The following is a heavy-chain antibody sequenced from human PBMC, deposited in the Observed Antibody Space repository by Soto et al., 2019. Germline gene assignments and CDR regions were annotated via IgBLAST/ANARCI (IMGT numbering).Heavy chain of an antibody. CDR1: GYTFSSHA. Sequence: ASVKVSCKASGYTFSSHAMHWVRQAPGQRPEWMGWIDTGSGNRKYSQKFQGRVTFTRETSATTAYMELSSLRSEDTAVYYCARELYSGYGNNWFDSWGQGTLVTVSS. CDR3: ARELYSGYGNNWFDS. J-gene: IGHJ5*01. CDR2: IDTGSGNR. D-gene: IGHD5-12*01. V-gene: IGHV1-3*04.